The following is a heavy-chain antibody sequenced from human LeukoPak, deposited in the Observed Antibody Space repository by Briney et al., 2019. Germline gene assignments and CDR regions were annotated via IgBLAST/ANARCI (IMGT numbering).Heavy chain of an antibody. D-gene: IGHD1-1*01. CDR2: IVVGSGNT. CDR1: GFTFTNSA. J-gene: IGHJ4*02. V-gene: IGHV1-58*01. Sequence: SVKVSCKASGFTFTNSAAQWVRQARGQRLEWIGWIVVGSGNTNYAQKFQERVTITRDMSTSTAYMELSSLRSEDTAVYYCAAGNWYEFDYWGQGTLVTVSS. CDR3: AAGNWYEFDY.